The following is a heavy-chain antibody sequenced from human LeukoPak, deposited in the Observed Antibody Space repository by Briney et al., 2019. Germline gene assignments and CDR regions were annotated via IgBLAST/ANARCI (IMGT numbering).Heavy chain of an antibody. D-gene: IGHD2-15*01. CDR1: GYTFTGYY. V-gene: IGHV1-2*02. CDR2: INPKRGDT. J-gene: IGHJ5*02. CDR3: ARGLIVVVVAATQNWFDP. Sequence: ASVKVSCKASGYTFTGYYMHWVRQAPGQGLEWMGWINPKRGDTNYAQKFQGRVTMTRDMSTSTVYMELSSLRSEDTAVYYCARGLIVVVVAATQNWFDPWGQGTLVTVPS.